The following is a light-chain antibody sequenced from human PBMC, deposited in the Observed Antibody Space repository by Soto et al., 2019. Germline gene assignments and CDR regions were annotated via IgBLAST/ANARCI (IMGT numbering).Light chain of an antibody. CDR3: LQGTNWPQT. V-gene: IGKV2-30*01. J-gene: IGKJ1*01. Sequence: VMTAPALSLTVTLGHPASISCTSSPSPVFTDGNTSLNWFQQRTGQPTRRLIYKVSHRDSWVPDRLSGRGSGNDFTLKISRVEADDVGIYYCLQGTNWPQTFGKVTKV. CDR1: PSPVFTDGNTS. CDR2: KVS.